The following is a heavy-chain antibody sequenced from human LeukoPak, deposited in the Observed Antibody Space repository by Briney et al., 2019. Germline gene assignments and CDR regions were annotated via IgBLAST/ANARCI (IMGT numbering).Heavy chain of an antibody. D-gene: IGHD6-6*01. CDR1: GYTFTGPY. CDR3: ARGVSWHIDY. J-gene: IGHJ4*02. CDR2: INPNSGGT. V-gene: IGHV1-2*02. Sequence: ASVKVSSKDPGYTFTGPYIHWGRETLGQGLEWMGWINPNSGGTNSAQKFQGRVSMTRDTSISTAYMELSRLRSDDTAIFYCARGVSWHIDYWGQGTLVTVSS.